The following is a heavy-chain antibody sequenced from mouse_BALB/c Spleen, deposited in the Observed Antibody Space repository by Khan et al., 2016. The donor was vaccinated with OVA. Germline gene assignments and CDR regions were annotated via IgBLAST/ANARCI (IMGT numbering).Heavy chain of an antibody. CDR1: GFSLTDYG. D-gene: IGHD1-1*01. CDR2: IWGDGST. V-gene: IGHV2-6-7*01. Sequence: VQLQESGPGLVAPSQSLSITCTVSGFSLTDYGVNWVSQSPGKGLEWLGMIWGDGSTDYNSAIKSRLSIIKDNYKSQVFLKMNSLQTDETARYSDDIENYGSSVYFDDWGQGTTLTVSS. J-gene: IGHJ2*01. CDR3: DIENYGSSVYFDD.